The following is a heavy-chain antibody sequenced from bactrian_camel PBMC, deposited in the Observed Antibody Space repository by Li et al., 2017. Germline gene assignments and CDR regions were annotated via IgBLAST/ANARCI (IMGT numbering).Heavy chain of an antibody. CDR1: YTRRPNY. D-gene: IGHD3*01. CDR3: ATGEGFDCSGAYCSLHY. V-gene: IGHV3S40*01. J-gene: IGHJ4*01. CDR2: INTGGGDG. Sequence: VQLVESGGGSVQAGGSLRLSCSYTRRPNYVTWFRQGPGNGREGVAGINTGGGDGYYADAVKGRFTISHDNAKNTAYLQMNSLKSEDTALYFCATGEGFDCSGAYCSLHYWGQGTQVTVS.